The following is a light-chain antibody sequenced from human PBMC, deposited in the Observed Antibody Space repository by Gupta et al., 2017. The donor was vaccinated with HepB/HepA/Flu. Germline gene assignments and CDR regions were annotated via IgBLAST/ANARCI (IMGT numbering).Light chain of an antibody. CDR2: DND. CDR1: SSNTGKNS. Sequence: QSVLTQPPSVSAAPRQKVTISSSGSSSNTGKNSVSWYQQLPGTAPRLLIYDNDKRPSRIPDRFSGSKSGTSATLGITGLQTGDEAAYYCVTWDTSLSSVVFGGGTKVTVL. CDR3: VTWDTSLSSVV. J-gene: IGLJ2*01. V-gene: IGLV1-51*01.